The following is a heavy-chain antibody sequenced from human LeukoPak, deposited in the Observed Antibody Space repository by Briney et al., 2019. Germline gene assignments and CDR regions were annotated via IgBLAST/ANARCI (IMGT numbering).Heavy chain of an antibody. J-gene: IGHJ4*02. CDR3: ARMLVGATLYFDY. D-gene: IGHD1-26*01. CDR2: INPNSGGT. CDR1: GYTFTGYY. Sequence: GASVKVSCKASGYTFTGYYMHWVRQAPGQGLEWMGWINPNSGGTNYAQKFQGRVTMTRDTSISTAYMELSRLRSDDTAVYYCARMLVGATLYFDYWGQGTLVTVSS. V-gene: IGHV1-2*02.